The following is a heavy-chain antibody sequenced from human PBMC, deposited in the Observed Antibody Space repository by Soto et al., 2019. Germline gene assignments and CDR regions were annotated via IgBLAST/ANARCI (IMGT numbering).Heavy chain of an antibody. CDR3: AKDPRYDSSGYDVFGPVYFEY. Sequence: GGSLRLSCAASGFTFSSYGMHWVRQAPGKGLEWVAVISYDGSNKYYADSVKGRFTISRDNSKNTLYLQMNSLRAEDTAVYYCAKDPRYDSSGYDVFGPVYFEYWGQGTLVTVSS. V-gene: IGHV3-30*18. CDR1: GFTFSSYG. J-gene: IGHJ4*02. CDR2: ISYDGSNK. D-gene: IGHD3-22*01.